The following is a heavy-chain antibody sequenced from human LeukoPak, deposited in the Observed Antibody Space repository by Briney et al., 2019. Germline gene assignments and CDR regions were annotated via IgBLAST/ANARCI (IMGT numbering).Heavy chain of an antibody. V-gene: IGHV3-7*03. Sequence: GGSLRLSCAASGFTFSNYWMSWVRQAPGKGLEWVANIKQDGGEKHYVDSVKGRFTFSRDNAKNSLYLQMNSLRADDTAVYYCVRGQGVQWNYWGQGTQVTVSS. CDR1: GFTFSNYW. CDR3: VRGQGVQWNY. J-gene: IGHJ4*02. D-gene: IGHD1-26*01. CDR2: IKQDGGEK.